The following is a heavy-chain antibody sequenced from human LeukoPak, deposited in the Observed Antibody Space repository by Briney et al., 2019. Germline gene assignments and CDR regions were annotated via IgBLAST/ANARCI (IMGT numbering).Heavy chain of an antibody. CDR2: IIPIFGTA. CDR1: GGTFSSYA. CDR3: ARESCQQQPSYYYYGMDV. J-gene: IGHJ6*02. V-gene: IGHV1-69*01. D-gene: IGHD6-13*01. Sequence: SVKVSCKASGGTFSSYAISWVRQAPGQGLEWMGGIIPIFGTANYAQKFQGRVTITADESTSTAYMELSSLRSEDTAVYYCARESCQQQPSYYYYGMDVWGQGTTVTVSS.